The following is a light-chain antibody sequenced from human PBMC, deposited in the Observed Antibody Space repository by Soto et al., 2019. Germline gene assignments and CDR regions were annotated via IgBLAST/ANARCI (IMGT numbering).Light chain of an antibody. CDR3: QQYGSSPET. Sequence: EIVLTQSPGTLSLSPGERATLSCRASQSVSSSYLAWYQQKPGQAPRLLIYGASSRATGITARFSGSGSGTDFTLTISRLEPEDFAVYYCQQYGSSPETFGQGTKVEIK. CDR2: GAS. CDR1: QSVSSSY. V-gene: IGKV3-20*01. J-gene: IGKJ1*01.